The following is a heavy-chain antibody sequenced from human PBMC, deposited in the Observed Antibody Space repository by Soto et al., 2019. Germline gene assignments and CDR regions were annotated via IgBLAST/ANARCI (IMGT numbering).Heavy chain of an antibody. CDR2: IYDNGNT. CDR3: TRANWYSEY. J-gene: IGHJ4*02. CDR1: GGSISNHY. V-gene: IGHV4-59*11. D-gene: IGHD7-27*01. Sequence: QVQRQASGPGLVKPSETLSLTCSVSGGSISNHYLSWIRQPPGKGLEWIGYIYDNGNTNYNPSLKSRVTMSVDTSRNQISLKLTTVTAADTAVYYCTRANWYSEYWGQGTLVTVSS.